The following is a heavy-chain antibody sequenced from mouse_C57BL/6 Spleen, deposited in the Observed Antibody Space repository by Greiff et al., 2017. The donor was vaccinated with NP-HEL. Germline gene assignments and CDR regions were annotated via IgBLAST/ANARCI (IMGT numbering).Heavy chain of an antibody. CDR3: ARTDWDWYFDV. Sequence: VQLQQSGAELVKPGASVKISCKASGYAFSSYWMNWVKQRPGKGLEWIGQLYPGDGDTNYNGKFKGKATLTADNSSSTAYMQLSSLTSEGSAVYLCARTDWDWYFDVWGTGTTVTVAS. D-gene: IGHD4-1*01. J-gene: IGHJ1*03. CDR1: GYAFSSYW. CDR2: LYPGDGDT. V-gene: IGHV1-80*01.